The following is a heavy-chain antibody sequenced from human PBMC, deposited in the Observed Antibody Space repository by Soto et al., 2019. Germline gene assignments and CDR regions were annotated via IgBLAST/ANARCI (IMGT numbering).Heavy chain of an antibody. CDR2: ISYDGSNK. J-gene: IGHJ5*02. Sequence: QVQLVESGGGVVQPGRSLRLSCAASGFTFSSYAMHWVRQAPGKGLGWVAVISYDGSNKYYADSVKGRFTISRDNSKNTLYLQMNSLRAEDTAVYYCARAAGGSGRGAFDPWGQGTLVTVSS. D-gene: IGHD3-10*01. CDR1: GFTFSSYA. V-gene: IGHV3-30-3*01. CDR3: ARAAGGSGRGAFDP.